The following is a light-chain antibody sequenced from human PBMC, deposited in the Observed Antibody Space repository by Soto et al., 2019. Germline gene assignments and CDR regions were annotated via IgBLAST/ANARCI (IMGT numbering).Light chain of an antibody. Sequence: ETVMTQSPSTLSVSPGETATLSCRTSQGLNRNLAWYQQKLGQAPRLLIYGASSRATGIPDRFSGSGSGTDFTLTISRLDPEDFAVYYCHQYDNSPWTFGQGTEVDIK. CDR1: QGLNRN. V-gene: IGKV3D-15*02. CDR3: HQYDNSPWT. J-gene: IGKJ1*01. CDR2: GAS.